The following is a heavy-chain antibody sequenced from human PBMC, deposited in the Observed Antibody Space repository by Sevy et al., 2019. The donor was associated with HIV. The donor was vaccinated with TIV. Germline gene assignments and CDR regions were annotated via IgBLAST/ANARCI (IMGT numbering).Heavy chain of an antibody. CDR2: IYPDDSDT. D-gene: IGHD3-22*01. Sequence: GESLKISCKGSGYSFTSYWIGWVRQMPGKGLGWMGIIYPDDSDTRYSPSFQGHVTISAAKSISTAYLQWSSLKASATAMYYCASLTRDYDSSGSYFDHNFGAFDIWGQRIMVTVS. CDR3: ASLTRDYDSSGSYFDHNFGAFDI. V-gene: IGHV5-51*01. CDR1: GYSFTSYW. J-gene: IGHJ3*02.